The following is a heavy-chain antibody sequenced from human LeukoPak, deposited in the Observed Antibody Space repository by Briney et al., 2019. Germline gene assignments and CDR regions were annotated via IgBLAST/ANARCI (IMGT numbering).Heavy chain of an antibody. V-gene: IGHV1-2*04. CDR2: INPNSGGT. CDR1: GYTFTSYA. CDR3: ARGRKRWLQLDYYGMDV. J-gene: IGHJ6*02. Sequence: ASVKVSCKASGYTFTSYAMNWVRQAPGQGLEWMGWINPNSGGTNYAQKFQGWVTMTRDTSISTAYMELSRLRSDDTAVYYCARGRKRWLQLDYYGMDVWGQGTTVTVSS. D-gene: IGHD5-24*01.